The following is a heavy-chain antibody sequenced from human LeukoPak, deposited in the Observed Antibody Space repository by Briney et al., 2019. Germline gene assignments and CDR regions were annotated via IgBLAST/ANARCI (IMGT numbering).Heavy chain of an antibody. Sequence: PGGSLRLSCAASGFTFSDYYMSWIRQAPGKGLEWVSCISSSGSTIYYADSVKGRFTISRDNAKNSLYLQMNSLRAEDTAVYYCARAGSTSCYALNDYWGQGTLVTVSS. V-gene: IGHV3-11*01. J-gene: IGHJ4*02. CDR3: ARAGSTSCYALNDY. CDR2: ISSSGSTI. CDR1: GFTFSDYY. D-gene: IGHD2-2*01.